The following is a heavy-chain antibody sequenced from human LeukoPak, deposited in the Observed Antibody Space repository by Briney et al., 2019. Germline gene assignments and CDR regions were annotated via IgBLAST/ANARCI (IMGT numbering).Heavy chain of an antibody. D-gene: IGHD3-10*01. V-gene: IGHV3-20*04. CDR2: INWNGGST. J-gene: IGHJ4*02. CDR1: GFTFDDYG. Sequence: GGSLRLSCAASGFTFDDYGMSWVRQAPGKGLEWVSGINWNGGSTGYADSVKGRFTISRDNAKNCLYLQMNSLRAEDTALYYCARDGAHGAVRAPRDYFDYWGQGTLVTVSP. CDR3: ARDGAHGAVRAPRDYFDY.